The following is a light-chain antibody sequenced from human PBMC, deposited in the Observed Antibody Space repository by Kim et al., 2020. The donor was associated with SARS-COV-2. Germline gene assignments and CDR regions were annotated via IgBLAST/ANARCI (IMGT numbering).Light chain of an antibody. CDR3: QQYYSVPLT. CDR1: QGIINS. V-gene: IGKV1-NL1*01. Sequence: ESLGDKVTITGWASQGIINSLVWYQHKSWKAPNLLLYTPSTLHSGVPSRFSGSGSGTDYTLTISSLQPEDFATYYCQQYYSVPLTFGGGTKVDIK. J-gene: IGKJ4*01. CDR2: TPS.